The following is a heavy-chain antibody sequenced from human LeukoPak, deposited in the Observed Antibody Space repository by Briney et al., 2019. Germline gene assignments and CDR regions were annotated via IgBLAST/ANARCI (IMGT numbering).Heavy chain of an antibody. CDR3: ARAGRVVTRYYFDY. CDR1: GYSFTSYW. CDR2: IYPGDSDT. D-gene: IGHD3-22*01. Sequence: GESLKISCKGSGYSFTSYWIGWVRQMPGKGLEWMGIIYPGDSDTRYSPSFQGQVTISADKSISTAYPQWSSLRAEDTAVYYCARAGRVVTRYYFDYWGQGTLVTVSS. V-gene: IGHV5-51*01. J-gene: IGHJ4*02.